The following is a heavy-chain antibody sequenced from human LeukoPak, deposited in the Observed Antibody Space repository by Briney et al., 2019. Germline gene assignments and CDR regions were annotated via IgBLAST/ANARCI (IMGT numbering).Heavy chain of an antibody. J-gene: IGHJ4*02. CDR3: ASDTTVTLFMRVDY. CDR1: GGSISSGDYY. CDR2: IYYSGST. V-gene: IGHV4-30-4*08. Sequence: PSETLSLTCTVSGGSISSGDYYWSWIRQPPGKGLEWIGYIYYSGSTYYNPSLKSRVTISVDTSKNQFSLKLSSVTAADTAVYYCASDTTVTLFMRVDYWGQGTLVTVSS. D-gene: IGHD4-11*01.